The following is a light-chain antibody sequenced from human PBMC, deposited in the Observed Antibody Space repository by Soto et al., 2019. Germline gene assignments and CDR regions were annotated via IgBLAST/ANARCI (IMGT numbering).Light chain of an antibody. Sequence: EILMTQSPATLSVSPGDRATLSCRASQSVSNNLAWYQQKPGKAPRLLIYGASTRATGIPARFSGSGSGTEFTLTISSLQSEDFAVYYCQQWRTFGQGTKVDIK. V-gene: IGKV3-15*01. CDR3: QQWRT. CDR2: GAS. J-gene: IGKJ2*01. CDR1: QSVSNN.